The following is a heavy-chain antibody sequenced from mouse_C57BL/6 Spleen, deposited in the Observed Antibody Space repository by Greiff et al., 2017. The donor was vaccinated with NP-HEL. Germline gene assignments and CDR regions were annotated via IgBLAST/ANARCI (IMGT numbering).Heavy chain of an antibody. D-gene: IGHD1-1*01. CDR3: ARRYYGSSPAWFAY. CDR2: IYPSDSET. J-gene: IGHJ3*01. CDR1: GYTFTSYW. V-gene: IGHV1-61*01. Sequence: QVQLQQPGAELVRPGSSVKLSCKASGYTFTSYWMDWVKQRPGQGLEWIGNIYPSDSETHYNQKFKDKATLTVDKSSSTAYMQLSSLTSEDSAVYYGARRYYGSSPAWFAYWGQGTLVTVSA.